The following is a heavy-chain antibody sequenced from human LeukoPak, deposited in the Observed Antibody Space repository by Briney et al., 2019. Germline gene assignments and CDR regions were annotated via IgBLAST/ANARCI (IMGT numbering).Heavy chain of an antibody. Sequence: ASVKVSCKASGYTFTSYDINWVRQATGQGLEWMGWMNPNSGNTGYAQKFQGRVTITTDTSTSTAYMELRSLRSDDTAVYYCERDLSGSFPCDYWGQGTLVTVSS. D-gene: IGHD1-26*01. CDR1: GYTFTSYD. J-gene: IGHJ4*02. CDR2: MNPNSGNT. CDR3: ERDLSGSFPCDY. V-gene: IGHV1-8*01.